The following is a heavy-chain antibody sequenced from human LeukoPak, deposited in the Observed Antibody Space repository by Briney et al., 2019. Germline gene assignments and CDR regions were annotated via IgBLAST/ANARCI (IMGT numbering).Heavy chain of an antibody. CDR3: AKGAGPPWFDP. J-gene: IGHJ5*02. Sequence: SETLSLTCAVYGGSFSGYYWSWIRQPPGKGLEWIGEINHSGSTNYNPSLKSRVTISRDTSKNQFSLKVTSVTAADTAVYYCAKGAGPPWFDPWGQGTLVTVSS. D-gene: IGHD6-19*01. CDR2: INHSGST. CDR1: GGSFSGYY. V-gene: IGHV4-34*01.